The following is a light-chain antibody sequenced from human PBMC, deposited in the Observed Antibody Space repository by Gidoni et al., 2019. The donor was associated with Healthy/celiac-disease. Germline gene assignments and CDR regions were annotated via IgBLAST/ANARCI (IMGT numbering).Light chain of an antibody. CDR2: DAS. J-gene: IGKJ4*01. CDR1: QRVSSY. V-gene: IGKV3-11*01. CDR3: QQRSNWPPLT. Sequence: EIVLTQSPATLSLSPGERATLSCRASQRVSSYLAWYQQKPGQAPRLLIYDASNRATVLPARFSGSGSGTDFTLTISSLEPEDCAVYYCQQRSNWPPLTFGGGTKVEIK.